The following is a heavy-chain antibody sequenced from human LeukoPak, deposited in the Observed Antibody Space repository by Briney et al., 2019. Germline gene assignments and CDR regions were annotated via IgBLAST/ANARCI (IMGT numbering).Heavy chain of an antibody. CDR1: GYSFTSYW. CDR3: ARRGTVTTLPFDY. V-gene: IGHV5-51*01. J-gene: IGHJ4*02. CDR2: IYPGDSDT. D-gene: IGHD4-11*01. Sequence: GESLKISCKGSGYSFTSYWIGWVRQMPGKGLEWMGIIYPGDSDTRYSPSFQGQVTISADKSISTAHLQWSSLKASDTAMYYCARRGTVTTLPFDYWGQGTLVTVSS.